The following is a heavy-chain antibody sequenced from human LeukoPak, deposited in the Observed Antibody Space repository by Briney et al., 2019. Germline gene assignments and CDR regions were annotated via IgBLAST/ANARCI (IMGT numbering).Heavy chain of an antibody. CDR3: AKDRVPSRDYYGSGSLDY. CDR2: IYHSGNT. J-gene: IGHJ4*02. CDR1: GYSISSSYY. Sequence: SETLSLTCAVSGYSISSSYYWGWIRQPPGKGLEWIGSIYHSGNTYFNPSLKSRLTISLDTSKNQFSLKLSSVTAADTAVYYCAKDRVPSRDYYGSGSLDYWGQGTLVTVSS. V-gene: IGHV4-38-2*02. D-gene: IGHD3-10*01.